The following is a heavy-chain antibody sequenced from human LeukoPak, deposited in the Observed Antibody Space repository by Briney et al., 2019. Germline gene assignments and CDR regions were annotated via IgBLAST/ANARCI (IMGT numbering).Heavy chain of an antibody. V-gene: IGHV3-53*04. CDR1: GFTVSSNY. CDR3: ARSSTGPSYYDFWSGYYASWFDP. D-gene: IGHD3-3*01. Sequence: PGGSLRLSCAASGFTVSSNYMSWVRQAPGKGLEWVSVIYSGGSTYYADSVKGRFTISRHNSKNTLYLQMNSLRAEDTAVYYCARSSTGPSYYDFWSGYYASWFDPWGQGTLVTVSS. CDR2: IYSGGST. J-gene: IGHJ5*02.